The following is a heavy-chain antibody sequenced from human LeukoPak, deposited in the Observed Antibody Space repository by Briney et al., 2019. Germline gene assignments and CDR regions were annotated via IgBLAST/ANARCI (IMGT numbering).Heavy chain of an antibody. CDR1: GGSISSSSYY. V-gene: IGHV4-39*01. Sequence: PSETLSLTCTVSGGSISSSSYYWGWIRQPPGEGLEWIGSIYYSGSTYYNPSLKSRVTISVDTSKNQFSLKLSSVTAADTAVYYCARLRNYGSGSTAFDYWGQGTLVTVSS. CDR3: ARLRNYGSGSTAFDY. CDR2: IYYSGST. D-gene: IGHD3-10*01. J-gene: IGHJ4*02.